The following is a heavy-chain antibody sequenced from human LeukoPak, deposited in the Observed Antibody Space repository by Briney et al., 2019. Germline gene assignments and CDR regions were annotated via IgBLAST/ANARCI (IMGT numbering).Heavy chain of an antibody. J-gene: IGHJ4*02. V-gene: IGHV3-74*03. CDR1: GFTFSTNL. CDR2: IDTVGAIT. D-gene: IGHD3-9*01. Sequence: GGCLRLSCAASGFTFSTNLMHCLRQAPRKGVWWVSRIDTVGAITSYAASVKGRFTIHRANAKNTLFLKMNSLTPEATAVYYCARDLTGARDYWGQGTLVTVSS. CDR3: ARDLTGARDY.